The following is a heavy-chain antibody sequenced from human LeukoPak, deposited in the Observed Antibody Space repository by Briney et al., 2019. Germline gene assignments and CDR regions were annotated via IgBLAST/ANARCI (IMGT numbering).Heavy chain of an antibody. CDR2: INPNSGGT. CDR3: ARDYYDSSGFPGY. J-gene: IGHJ4*02. D-gene: IGHD3-22*01. V-gene: IGHV1-2*02. CDR1: SYTFTGYY. Sequence: ASVKVSCKASSYTFTGYYMHWVRQAPGQGLEWMGWINPNSGGTNYAQKFQGRVTMTRDTSISTAYMELSRLRSEDTAVYYCARDYYDSSGFPGYWGQGTLVTVSS.